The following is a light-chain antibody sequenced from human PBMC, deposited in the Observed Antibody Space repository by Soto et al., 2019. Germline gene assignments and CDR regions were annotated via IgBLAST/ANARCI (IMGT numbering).Light chain of an antibody. Sequence: ENVLTQSPGTLSLSPGDTATLSCRASRTVSSNYLAWYQQRPGQAPSLLIYGASSRATGIPDRFSGSGSGTEFTLTISRLEPEDFAVYYCQQYGGSPLHTFGQGTKLEIK. J-gene: IGKJ2*01. CDR3: QQYGGSPLHT. CDR2: GAS. V-gene: IGKV3-20*01. CDR1: RTVSSNY.